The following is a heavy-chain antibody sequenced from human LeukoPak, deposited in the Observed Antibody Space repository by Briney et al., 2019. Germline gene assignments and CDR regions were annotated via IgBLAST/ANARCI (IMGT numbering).Heavy chain of an antibody. D-gene: IGHD3-10*01. CDR2: IFNSGST. CDR3: ARRYGSGSYYKTNWFDP. CDR1: GDSISSYY. J-gene: IGHJ5*02. Sequence: PSETLSLTCTVSGDSISSYYWSWIRQPPGKGLEWIGYIFNSGSTNYNPSLKSRVTISVDTSKNQFSLKLSSVTAADTAVYYCARRYGSGSYYKTNWFDPWGQGTLVTVSS. V-gene: IGHV4-59*12.